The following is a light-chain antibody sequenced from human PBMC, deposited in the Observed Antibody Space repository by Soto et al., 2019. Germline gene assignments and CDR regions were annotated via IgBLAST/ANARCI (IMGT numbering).Light chain of an antibody. CDR1: SSDVGSYNL. V-gene: IGLV2-23*02. CDR2: EVS. Sequence: QSVLTQPASVSGSPGQSITISCTGTSSDVGSYNLVSWYQQHPGKAPKLMIYEVSKRPSGVSNRFSGPKSGNTASLTISGLQAEDEADYYCCSYAGSSTYVFGTVTKVTVL. CDR3: CSYAGSSTYV. J-gene: IGLJ1*01.